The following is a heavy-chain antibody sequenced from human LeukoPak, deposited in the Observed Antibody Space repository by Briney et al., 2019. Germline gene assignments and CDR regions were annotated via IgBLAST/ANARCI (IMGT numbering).Heavy chain of an antibody. J-gene: IGHJ4*02. V-gene: IGHV1-18*01. CDR2: ISAYNGNT. CDR1: GYTFTSYG. CDR3: ARDEVVAATSPFDY. D-gene: IGHD2-15*01. Sequence: GASVKVSCKAPGYTFTSYGISWVRQAPGQGLEWMGWISAYNGNTNYAQKLQGRVTMTTDTSTSTAYMELRSLRSDDTAVYYCARDEVVAATSPFDYWGQGTLVTVSS.